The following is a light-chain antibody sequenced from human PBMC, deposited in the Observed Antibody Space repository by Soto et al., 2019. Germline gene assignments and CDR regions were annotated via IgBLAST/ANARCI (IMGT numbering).Light chain of an antibody. CDR3: ATRDDSLNGPV. CDR2: SNN. V-gene: IGLV1-44*01. J-gene: IGLJ2*01. Sequence: QSVLTQPPSASGTPGQRVTISCSGSSSNIGRNTVTWYHHLPGTAPKLLIYSNNQRPSGVPDRFSGSKSGTSASLAISGLQSEDEADYYCATRDDSLNGPVFGGGTKLTVL. CDR1: SSNIGRNT.